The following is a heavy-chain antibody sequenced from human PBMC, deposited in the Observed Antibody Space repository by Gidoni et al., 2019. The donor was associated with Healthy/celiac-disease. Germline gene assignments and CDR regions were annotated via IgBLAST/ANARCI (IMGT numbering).Heavy chain of an antibody. J-gene: IGHJ3*02. Sequence: QVQLVESGGGVVQPGRYLRLSCSASGFPFSSYALHGVRQAPGKGLEWVAVISYDGSNKYYADSVKGRFTISRDNSKNTLYLQMNSLRAEDTAVYYCASQSLGSTGYSSGWWNAFDIWGQGTMVTVSS. CDR1: GFPFSSYA. CDR2: ISYDGSNK. CDR3: ASQSLGSTGYSSGWWNAFDI. V-gene: IGHV3-30*04. D-gene: IGHD6-19*01.